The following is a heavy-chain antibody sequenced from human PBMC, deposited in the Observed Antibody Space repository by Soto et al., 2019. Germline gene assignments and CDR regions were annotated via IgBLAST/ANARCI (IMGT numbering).Heavy chain of an antibody. V-gene: IGHV3-15*07. CDR1: GFTFSNAW. CDR3: TTVWFGELLTYYFDY. Sequence: GGSLRLSCAASGFTFSNAWMNWVRQAPGKGLEWVGRIKSKTDGGTTDYAAPVKGRFTISRDDSKNTLYLQMNSLKTEDTAVYYCTTVWFGELLTYYFDYWGQGTLVTVSS. D-gene: IGHD3-10*01. CDR2: IKSKTDGGTT. J-gene: IGHJ4*02.